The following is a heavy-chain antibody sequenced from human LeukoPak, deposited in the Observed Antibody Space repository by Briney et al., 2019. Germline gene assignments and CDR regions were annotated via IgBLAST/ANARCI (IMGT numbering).Heavy chain of an antibody. V-gene: IGHV3-23*01. J-gene: IGHJ6*02. CDR3: AKDQGWFGESVYYGMDV. D-gene: IGHD3-10*01. Sequence: PGGSLRLSCAASGFTFTNYAMSWVRQAPGKGLEWVSAVSKNGDSTYYADSVKGRFTISRDNSKNTLYLQMNSLRAEDTAVYYCAKDQGWFGESVYYGMDVWGQGTTVTVSS. CDR2: VSKNGDST. CDR1: GFTFTNYA.